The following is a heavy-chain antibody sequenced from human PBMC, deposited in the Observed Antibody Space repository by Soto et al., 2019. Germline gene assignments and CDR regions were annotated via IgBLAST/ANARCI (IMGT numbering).Heavy chain of an antibody. CDR2: INHSGST. Sequence: SETLSLTCAVYGGSFSGYYWSCIRQPPGKGLEWIGEINHSGSTNYNPSLKSRVTISVDTSKNQFSLKLSSVTAADTAVYYCARGSRLGYYGMDVWGQGTTVTVSS. V-gene: IGHV4-34*01. CDR3: ARGSRLGYYGMDV. J-gene: IGHJ6*02. D-gene: IGHD5-12*01. CDR1: GGSFSGYY.